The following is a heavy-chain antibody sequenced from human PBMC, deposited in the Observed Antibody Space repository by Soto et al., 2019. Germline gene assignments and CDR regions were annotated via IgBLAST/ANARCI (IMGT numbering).Heavy chain of an antibody. J-gene: IGHJ4*02. V-gene: IGHV3-7*01. CDR3: VKGGGDCSSTTCYSPRIHYCDS. CDR2: IKFDGSVK. Sequence: GGSLRLSCAASGFTFSDYWMSRVRQAPGKGPEWVANIKFDGSVKQYVDSVRGRFTISRDNSRHSLFLPMNSLREEDTSVCNCVKGGGDCSSTTCYSPRIHYCDSWGQGTLVTVSS. CDR1: GFTFSDYW. D-gene: IGHD2-2*01.